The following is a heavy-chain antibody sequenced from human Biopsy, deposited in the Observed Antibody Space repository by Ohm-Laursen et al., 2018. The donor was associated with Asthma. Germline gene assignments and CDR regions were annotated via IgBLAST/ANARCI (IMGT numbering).Heavy chain of an antibody. V-gene: IGHV3-30*01. CDR3: VRDGTDDAFDI. D-gene: IGHD1-1*01. CDR2: ISKDASTQ. CDR1: GFSFSNFA. J-gene: IGHJ3*02. Sequence: SLRLSCAASGFSFSNFAIHWVRQAPGKALEWVGVISKDASTQDYADSVKGRFTMARDNSKNTLDLQMNSLREEDTAVYYCVRDGTDDAFDIWGQGTVVSVSS.